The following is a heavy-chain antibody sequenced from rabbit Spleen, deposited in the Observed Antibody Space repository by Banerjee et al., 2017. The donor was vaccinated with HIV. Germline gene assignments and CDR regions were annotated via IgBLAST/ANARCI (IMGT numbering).Heavy chain of an antibody. Sequence: QEQLKESGGGLVQPGGSLKLSCKASGFDFSSYGVSWVRQAPGKGLEWIGCIYTGSDSTAYASWAKGRFTVSKTSSTTVTLQLNSLTAADTATYFCARGSATMTMVITGYYLSLWGQGTLVTVS. CDR2: IYTGSDST. CDR1: GFDFSSYG. CDR3: ARGSATMTMVITGYYLSL. J-gene: IGHJ3*01. V-gene: IGHV1S45*01. D-gene: IGHD2-1*01.